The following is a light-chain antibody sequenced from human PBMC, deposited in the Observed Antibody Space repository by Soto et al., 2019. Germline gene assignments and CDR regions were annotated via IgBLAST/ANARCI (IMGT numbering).Light chain of an antibody. CDR1: SSNIGTYT. Sequence: QSVLTQPPSASGTPGQRVTISCSGSSSNIGTYTVNWYQQVPGTAPNLLIYSNNQRPSGVPDRFSGSKSGTSASLAISGLQSEDEADYYCAAWDASLNGVIFGGGTKLTVL. J-gene: IGLJ2*01. CDR2: SNN. CDR3: AAWDASLNGVI. V-gene: IGLV1-44*01.